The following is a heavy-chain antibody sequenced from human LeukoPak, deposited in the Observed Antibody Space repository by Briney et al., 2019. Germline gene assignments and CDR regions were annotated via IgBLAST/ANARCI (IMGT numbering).Heavy chain of an antibody. CDR1: GYTFTSYG. J-gene: IGHJ6*03. V-gene: IGHV1-18*01. CDR2: ISAYNGNT. Sequence: GASVKVSCKASGYTFTSYGISWVRQAPGQGLEWMGWISAYNGNTNYAQKPQGRVTMTTDTSTSTAYMELRSLRSDDTAVYYCARVAAGTRTSWNRLGLYYYYYYMDVWGKGTTVTVSS. D-gene: IGHD6-13*01. CDR3: ARVAAGTRTSWNRLGLYYYYYYMDV.